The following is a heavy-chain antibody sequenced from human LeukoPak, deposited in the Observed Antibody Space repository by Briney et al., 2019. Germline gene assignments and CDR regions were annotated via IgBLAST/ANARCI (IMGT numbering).Heavy chain of an antibody. CDR3: TTDYGGNPFY. V-gene: IGHV3-15*01. CDR1: GFTISSYS. CDR2: IKSKTDGGTT. D-gene: IGHD4-23*01. Sequence: PGGSLRLSCAASGFTISSYSMNWVRQAPGKGLEWVGRIKSKTDGGTTDYAAPVKGRFTISRDDSKNTLYLQMNSLKTEDTAVYYCTTDYGGNPFYWGQGTLVTVSS. J-gene: IGHJ4*02.